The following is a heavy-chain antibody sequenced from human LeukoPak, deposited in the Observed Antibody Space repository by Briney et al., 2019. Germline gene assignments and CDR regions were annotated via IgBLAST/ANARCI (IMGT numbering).Heavy chain of an antibody. CDR3: ARRRCSSTSCYAYRVVVNWFDP. D-gene: IGHD2-2*01. CDR1: GGSVSGYY. J-gene: IGHJ5*02. CDR2: INHSGST. Sequence: NPSETLSLTCAVYGGSVSGYYWSWIRQPPGKGLEWIGEINHSGSTNYNPSLKSRVTISVDTSKNQFPLKLSSVTAADTAVYYCARRRCSSTSCYAYRVVVNWFDPWGQGTLVTVSS. V-gene: IGHV4-34*01.